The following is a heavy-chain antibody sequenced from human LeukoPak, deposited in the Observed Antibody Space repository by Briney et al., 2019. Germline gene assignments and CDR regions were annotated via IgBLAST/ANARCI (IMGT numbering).Heavy chain of an antibody. CDR3: GRKISGSYYGLDY. D-gene: IGHD1-26*01. Sequence: GESLKISCKVSGYTFANYWIGWVRQMPGKGREWMGIIYPADSETRYSPSSQGQVTISVDKSISTAYLQWSSLKASDTAMYYCGRKISGSYYGLDYWGQGTLVTVPS. CDR1: GYTFANYW. V-gene: IGHV5-51*01. J-gene: IGHJ4*02. CDR2: IYPADSET.